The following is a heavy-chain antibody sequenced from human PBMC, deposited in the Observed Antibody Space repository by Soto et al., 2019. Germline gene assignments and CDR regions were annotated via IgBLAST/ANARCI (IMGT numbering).Heavy chain of an antibody. CDR1: GYTFTGYY. D-gene: IGHD3-10*01. J-gene: IGHJ6*01. CDR3: ARQARQGNKYYVAGSLRMDV. CDR2: INPNSGGT. Sequence: QVQLVQSGAEVKKPGASVKVSCKASGYTFTGYYMHWVRKAPGQGLEWMGWINPNSGGTNYAQKFQGWVTMTRFTSISTDQKELGRVRSDDTAVYYYARQARQGNKYYVAGSLRMDVVGQGTTVTVSS. V-gene: IGHV1-2*04.